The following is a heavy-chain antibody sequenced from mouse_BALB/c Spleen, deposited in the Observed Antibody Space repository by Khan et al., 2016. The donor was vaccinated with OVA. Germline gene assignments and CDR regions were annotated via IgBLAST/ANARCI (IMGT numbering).Heavy chain of an antibody. CDR1: GYTFTNYG. CDR2: INTYTGEP. V-gene: IGHV9-3-1*01. D-gene: IGHD2-14*01. J-gene: IGHJ4*01. CDR3: ARRYYRYGDDYAMDY. Sequence: QIQLVQSGPELKKPGETVKISCKASGYTFTNYGMNWVKQAPGKGLKWMGWINTYTGEPTYADDFKGRFAFSLETSASTAYLQINNLKNEDTATYFCARRYYRYGDDYAMDYWGQGTSVTVSS.